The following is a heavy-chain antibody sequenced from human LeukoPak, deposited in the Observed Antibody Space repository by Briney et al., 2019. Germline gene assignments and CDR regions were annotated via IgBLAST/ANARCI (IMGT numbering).Heavy chain of an antibody. CDR1: GFTFSMYI. CDR3: ARGDSGYDCTY. CDR2: ISSSSSTI. V-gene: IGHV3-48*01. J-gene: IGHJ4*02. Sequence: GGSLRLSCAASGFTFSMYIMNWVREAPGGGLEWVSYISSSSSTIYYADSVKGRFTISRDNAKNSLYLQMNSLRAEDTAVYYCARGDSGYDCTYWGQGTLVTVSS. D-gene: IGHD5-12*01.